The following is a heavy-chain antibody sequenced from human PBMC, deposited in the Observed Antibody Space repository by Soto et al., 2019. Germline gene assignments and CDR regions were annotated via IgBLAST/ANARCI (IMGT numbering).Heavy chain of an antibody. CDR2: ISMTSSIV. J-gene: IGHJ2*01. CDR3: ARDDTVFRGPSVSIMAARPRNGYFDL. D-gene: IGHD6-6*01. V-gene: IGHV3-48*01. Sequence: EVQLVESGGGLAQPGGSLRLSCAASGVSFSSYSMNWVRQAPGKGLEWISYISMTSSIVYYADSVKGRFTTSRDNAKNSLYLQMSSRRAEDTAVYYCARDDTVFRGPSVSIMAARPRNGYFDLWGRGTLVTVSS. CDR1: GVSFSSYS.